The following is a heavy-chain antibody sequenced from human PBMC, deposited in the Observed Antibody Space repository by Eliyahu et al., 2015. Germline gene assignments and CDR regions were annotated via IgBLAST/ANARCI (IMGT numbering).Heavy chain of an antibody. D-gene: IGHD6-6*01. CDR1: GXTFSSYA. Sequence: QVQLVQSGAEVKKPGSSVKVSCKASGXTFSSYAISWXRQAPGQGLEWMGGIXPIFGTANYAQKFQGRVTITADESTSTAYMELSSLRSEDTAVYYCARLAYSSSSVVPYYFDYWGQGTLVTVSS. CDR3: ARLAYSSSSVVPYYFDY. V-gene: IGHV1-69*01. CDR2: IXPIFGTA. J-gene: IGHJ4*02.